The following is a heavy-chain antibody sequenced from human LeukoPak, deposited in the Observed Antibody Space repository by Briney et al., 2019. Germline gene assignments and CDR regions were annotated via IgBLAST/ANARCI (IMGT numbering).Heavy chain of an antibody. J-gene: IGHJ4*02. D-gene: IGHD3-22*01. CDR1: GYTFTGYY. V-gene: IGHV1-2*02. CDR2: INSNSGDT. CDR3: AREISGYSDY. Sequence: ASVKVSCKASGYTFTGYYMHWVRQAPGQGLEWMGWINSNSGDTKYAQKFQGRVTMTRDTSISTAYMELSRLRSDDTAMYYCAREISGYSDYWGQGTLVTVSS.